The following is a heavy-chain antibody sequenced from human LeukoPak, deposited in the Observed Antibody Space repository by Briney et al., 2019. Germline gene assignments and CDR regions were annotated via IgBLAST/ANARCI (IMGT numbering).Heavy chain of an antibody. CDR1: GGSISSGDYY. Sequence: SQTLSLTCTVSGGSISSGDYYWSWIRQPPGKGLEWIGYIYYSGSTYYNPSLKSRVTISVDTSKNQFSLKLSSVTAADTAVYYCAKWELHLKAFDIWGQGTMVTVSS. V-gene: IGHV4-30-4*08. CDR2: IYYSGST. CDR3: AKWELHLKAFDI. J-gene: IGHJ3*02. D-gene: IGHD1-26*01.